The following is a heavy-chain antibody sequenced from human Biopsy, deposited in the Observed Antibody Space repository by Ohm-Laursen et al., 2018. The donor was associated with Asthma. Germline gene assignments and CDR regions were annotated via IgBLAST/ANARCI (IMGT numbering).Heavy chain of an antibody. CDR3: AKDVFPGWELRRGPDY. CDR1: GFTLSNYG. J-gene: IGHJ4*02. Sequence: SLRLSCTAPGFTLSNYGMHWVRQAPAKGLDWVAVISYDGSNKNYTDSVKGRFTISRDNSRNTLHLQMNSLRAEDTAVYYCAKDVFPGWELRRGPDYWGQGTLGTVSS. V-gene: IGHV3-30*18. CDR2: ISYDGSNK. D-gene: IGHD1-26*01.